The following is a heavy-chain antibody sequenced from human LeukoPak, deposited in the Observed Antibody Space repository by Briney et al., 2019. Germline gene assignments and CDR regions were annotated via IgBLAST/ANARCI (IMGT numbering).Heavy chain of an antibody. D-gene: IGHD3-16*01. Sequence: ASVKVSCKTSGYKFSTYGITWGRQAPGQGLKWGGWISGYDGKTSYAQMFHDRVTLTTDTSTKMAYMDLTSLTSDDTGVYYCSRSPHWDIKFGGVIIVFDLWGKGTLITVSS. CDR3: SRSPHWDIKFGGVIIVFDL. J-gene: IGHJ5*02. CDR1: GYKFSTYG. V-gene: IGHV1-18*01. CDR2: ISGYDGKT.